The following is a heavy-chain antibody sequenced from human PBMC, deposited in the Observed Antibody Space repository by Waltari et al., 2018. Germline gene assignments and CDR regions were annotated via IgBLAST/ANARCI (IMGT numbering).Heavy chain of an antibody. D-gene: IGHD2-8*01. CDR3: ARGLMVKTTYFNH. CDR2: IFYSGTN. CDR1: GGSISTYY. V-gene: IGHV4-59*08. J-gene: IGHJ4*02. Sequence: VQLQESGPGLVRPSEPLSLTCIVSGGSISTYYWNWIRQPPGKGLEWIVSIFYSGTNNFNPSLKSRVTMSVDTSKNQFSLTMTSVTAADTAVYFCARGLMVKTTYFNHWGRGALVTVSS.